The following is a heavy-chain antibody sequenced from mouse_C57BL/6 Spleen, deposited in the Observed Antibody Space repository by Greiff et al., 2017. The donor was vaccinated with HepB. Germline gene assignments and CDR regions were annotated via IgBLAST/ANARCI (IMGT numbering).Heavy chain of an antibody. CDR3: ARASYYYGSSPDYFDY. CDR1: GFTFSSYA. CDR2: ISDGGSYT. J-gene: IGHJ2*01. D-gene: IGHD1-1*01. Sequence: DVKLVESGGGLVKPGGSLKLSCAASGFTFSSYAMSWVRQTPEKRLEWVATISDGGSYTYYPDNVKGRFTISRDNAKNNLYLQMSHLKSEDTAMYYCARASYYYGSSPDYFDYWGQGTTLTVSS. V-gene: IGHV5-4*03.